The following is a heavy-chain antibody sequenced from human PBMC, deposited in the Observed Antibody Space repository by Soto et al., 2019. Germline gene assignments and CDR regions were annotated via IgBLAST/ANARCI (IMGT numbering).Heavy chain of an antibody. Sequence: ASVKVSCKASGGTFSSYAISWVRQAPGQGLEWMGGIIPIFGTANYAQKFQGRVTITADESTSTAYMELSSLRSEDTAVYYCARGRRVEWLLPHFDYWGQGTLVTVSS. CDR2: IIPIFGTA. J-gene: IGHJ4*02. CDR3: ARGRRVEWLLPHFDY. V-gene: IGHV1-69*13. CDR1: GGTFSSYA. D-gene: IGHD3-3*01.